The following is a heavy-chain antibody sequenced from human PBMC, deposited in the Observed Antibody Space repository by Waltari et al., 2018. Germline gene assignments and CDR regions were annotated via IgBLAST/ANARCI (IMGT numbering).Heavy chain of an antibody. CDR1: GGSVSSSGYY. D-gene: IGHD4-17*01. V-gene: IGHV4-39*07. CDR3: AANDFGDSH. Sequence: QLQLQESGPGVVKPSETLSLTCSVSGGSVSSSGYYWNWIRQPPGKGLEWIGSIYYSGSTYYNASLKSRVTISIDTPRNQFSLKIMSVTAADTAVYFCAANDFGDSHWGQGTLAIVSS. J-gene: IGHJ1*01. CDR2: IYYSGST.